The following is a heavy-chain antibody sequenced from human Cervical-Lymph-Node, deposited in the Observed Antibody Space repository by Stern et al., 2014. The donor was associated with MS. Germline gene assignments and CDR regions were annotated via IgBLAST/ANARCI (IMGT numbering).Heavy chain of an antibody. D-gene: IGHD2/OR15-2a*01. CDR1: GGSISSSSYY. V-gene: IGHV4-39*01. CDR2: IYYSGST. CDR3: ARHENFFFDY. J-gene: IGHJ4*02. Sequence: QVQLQESGTGLVKPSETLSLTCTVSGGSISSSSYYWGWIRQPPGKGLEWIGSIYYSGSTYYTPPLKSRFPISEDTSKTHFPLSLTSVPAADTAVYYCARHENFFFDYWGQGTLVTVSS.